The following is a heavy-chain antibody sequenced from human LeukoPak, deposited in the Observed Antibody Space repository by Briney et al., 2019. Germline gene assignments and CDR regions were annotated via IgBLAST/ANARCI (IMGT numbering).Heavy chain of an antibody. CDR3: GRVGGRSKAAKGDAFDI. D-gene: IGHD6-6*01. CDR1: GFTFNSYN. V-gene: IGHV3-30*04. Sequence: GGSLRLSCAASGFTFNSYNMHWVRQAPGKGLEWVAVISYDGSNKYYADPVKGRFTISRDNFKNTLYLQMSSLRTEDTAVYYCGRVGGRSKAAKGDAFDIWGQGTMVTVSS. J-gene: IGHJ3*02. CDR2: ISYDGSNK.